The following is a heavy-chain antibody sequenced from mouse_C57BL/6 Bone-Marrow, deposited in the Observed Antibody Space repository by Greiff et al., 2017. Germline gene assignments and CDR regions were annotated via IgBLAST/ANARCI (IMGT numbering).Heavy chain of an antibody. J-gene: IGHJ3*01. V-gene: IGHV1-59*01. Sequence: VQLQQPGAELVRPGTSVKLSCKASGYTFTSYWMPWVKQRPGQGLEWIGVIDPSDSYTNYNQKFKGKATLTVDTSSSTAYMQLSSLTSEDSAVYYCARGFAYWGQGTLVTVSA. CDR3: ARGFAY. CDR1: GYTFTSYW. CDR2: IDPSDSYT.